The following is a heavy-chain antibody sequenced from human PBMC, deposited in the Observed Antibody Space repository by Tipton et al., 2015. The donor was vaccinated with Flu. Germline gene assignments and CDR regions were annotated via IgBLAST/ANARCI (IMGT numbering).Heavy chain of an antibody. CDR3: ATRGSFSGSQSDDY. J-gene: IGHJ4*02. CDR1: GGSISSNSNY. CDR2: ISHSGNT. D-gene: IGHD1-26*01. Sequence: TLSLTCTVSGGSISSNSNYWGWIRQPPGKGLEWIGSISHSGNTWYNSPLKSRVTMSVDTSKNQFSLRLSFLTAADTAVYYCATRGSFSGSQSDDYWGQGTLVTVSA. V-gene: IGHV4-39*07.